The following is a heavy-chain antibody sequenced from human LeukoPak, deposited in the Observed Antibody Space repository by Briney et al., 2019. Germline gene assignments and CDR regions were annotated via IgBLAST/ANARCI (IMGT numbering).Heavy chain of an antibody. CDR2: ISSSSSYI. CDR3: AKDAPRQWLVGTAYDY. CDR1: GFTFSSYS. Sequence: GGSLRLSCAASGFTFSSYSMNWVRQAPGKGLEWVSSISSSSSYIYYADSVKGRFTISRDNSKNTLYLQMNGLRAEDTAVYYCAKDAPRQWLVGTAYDYWGQGTLVTVSS. J-gene: IGHJ4*02. V-gene: IGHV3-21*04. D-gene: IGHD6-19*01.